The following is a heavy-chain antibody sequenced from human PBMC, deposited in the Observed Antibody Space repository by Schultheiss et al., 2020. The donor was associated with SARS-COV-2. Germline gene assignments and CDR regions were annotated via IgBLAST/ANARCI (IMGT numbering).Heavy chain of an antibody. J-gene: IGHJ6*02. CDR1: GGSISSYY. V-gene: IGHV4-59*12. CDR3: ARAQGVLYYYYGMDV. D-gene: IGHD3-10*01. CDR2: IYYSGST. Sequence: SQTLSLTCPVSGGSISSYYWSWIRQPAGKGLEWIGYIYYSGSTNYNPSLKSRVTISVDTSKNQFSLKLSSVTAADTAVYYCARAQGVLYYYYGMDVWGQGTTVTVSS.